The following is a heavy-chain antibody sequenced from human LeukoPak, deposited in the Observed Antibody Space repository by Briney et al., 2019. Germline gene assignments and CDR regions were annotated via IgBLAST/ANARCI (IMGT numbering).Heavy chain of an antibody. V-gene: IGHV1-69*06. D-gene: IGHD2-15*01. CDR2: NIPIFGTA. J-gene: IGHJ3*01. Sequence: SGVTVAYQEFGSSRSRYECSWLRQAPPQENEWMGGNIPIFGTAKYAQKFQGGVTITAEKSTSTAYMELSSLRSEDTAVYYCALLPGYWSCGSWSDDAFDVWGQGTMVTVSS. CDR3: ALLPGYWSCGSWSDDAFDV. CDR1: GSSRSRYE.